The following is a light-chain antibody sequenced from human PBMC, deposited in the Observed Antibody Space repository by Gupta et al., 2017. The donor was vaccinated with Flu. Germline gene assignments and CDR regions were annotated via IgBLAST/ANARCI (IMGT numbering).Light chain of an antibody. CDR2: EVS. J-gene: IGLJ1*01. CDR3: SSYTSSSTLQV. CDR1: ASDVGGYNY. Sequence: QSALTQPASVSGSPGQSITISCTGTASDVGGYNYVSWYKQHPCKAPKLMIYEVSNRPSGVSNRFTGSKSGNTASLTISGLQAEDEADYYCSSYTSSSTLQVFGTGTKVTVL. V-gene: IGLV2-14*01.